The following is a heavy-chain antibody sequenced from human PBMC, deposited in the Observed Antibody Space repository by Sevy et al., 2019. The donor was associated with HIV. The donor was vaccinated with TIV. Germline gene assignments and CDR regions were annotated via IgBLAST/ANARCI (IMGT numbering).Heavy chain of an antibody. CDR3: AKDLNTAMVTYYFDY. V-gene: IGHV3-23*01. CDR2: FSGSGGST. D-gene: IGHD5-18*01. CDR1: GFTFSSYA. J-gene: IGHJ4*02. Sequence: GGSLRLSCAASGFTFSSYAMSWVRQAPGKGLEWVSDFSGSGGSTYYADSVKGRFTISRDNSKNTLYLQMNSLRAEDTAVYYCAKDLNTAMVTYYFDYWGQGTLVTVSS.